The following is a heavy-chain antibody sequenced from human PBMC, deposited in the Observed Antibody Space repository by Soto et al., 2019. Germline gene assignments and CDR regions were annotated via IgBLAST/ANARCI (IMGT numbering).Heavy chain of an antibody. CDR2: INHSGST. Sequence: QVQLQQWGAGLLKPSETLSLTCAVYGGSFSGYYWSWIRQPPGKGLEWIGEINHSGSTNYNPSLKGRVTISVDTSKNQFSLKLSSVTAADTAVYYCARGGEDIVVVPAAIVAFDYWGQGTLVTVSS. J-gene: IGHJ4*02. V-gene: IGHV4-34*01. CDR1: GGSFSGYY. CDR3: ARGGEDIVVVPAAIVAFDY. D-gene: IGHD2-2*01.